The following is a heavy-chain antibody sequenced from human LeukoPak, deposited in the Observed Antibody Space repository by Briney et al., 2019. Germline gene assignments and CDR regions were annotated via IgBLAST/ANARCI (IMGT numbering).Heavy chain of an antibody. CDR2: ISSSSSYI. CDR3: ARDNAPYTSSSSGLGLFDY. CDR1: GFTFSSYS. J-gene: IGHJ4*02. D-gene: IGHD6-6*01. Sequence: GGSLRLSCAASGFTFSSYSMNWVRQAPGKGLEWVSSISSSSSYIYYADSVKGRFTISRDNAKNSLYLQMNSLRAEDAAVYYCARDNAPYTSSSSGLGLFDYWGQGTLVTVSS. V-gene: IGHV3-21*01.